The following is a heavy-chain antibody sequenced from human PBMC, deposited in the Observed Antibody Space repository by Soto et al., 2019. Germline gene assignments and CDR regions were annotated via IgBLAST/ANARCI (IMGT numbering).Heavy chain of an antibody. D-gene: IGHD4-17*01. Sequence: VGSLRLSCAASGFPVSSNYMSWVRQAPGKGLEWVSVIYSGGSTYYADSVKGRFTISRHNSKNTLYLQMNSLRAEDTAVYYCARVYGDSGDYYYYYMDVWGKGTTVTVSS. J-gene: IGHJ6*03. CDR3: ARVYGDSGDYYYYYMDV. V-gene: IGHV3-53*04. CDR1: GFPVSSNY. CDR2: IYSGGST.